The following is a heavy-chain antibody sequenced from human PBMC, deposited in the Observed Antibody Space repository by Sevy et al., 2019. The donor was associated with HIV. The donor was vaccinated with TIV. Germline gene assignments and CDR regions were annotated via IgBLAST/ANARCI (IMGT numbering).Heavy chain of an antibody. J-gene: IGHJ5*02. CDR2: IYYSGST. V-gene: IGHV4-39*01. Sequence: SETLSLTCTVSGGSISSSSYYWGWIRQPPGKGLEWIGSIYYSGSTYYNPSLKSRVTISVDTSKNQFSLKLGSVTAADTAVYYCARGAGVVVRDWFDPWGQGTLVTVSS. CDR3: ARGAGVVVRDWFDP. CDR1: GGSISSSSYY. D-gene: IGHD3-22*01.